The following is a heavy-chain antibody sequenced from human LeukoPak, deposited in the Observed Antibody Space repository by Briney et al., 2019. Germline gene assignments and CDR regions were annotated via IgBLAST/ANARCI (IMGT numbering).Heavy chain of an antibody. CDR3: ASGVGATIVPTFDY. Sequence: ASVKVSCKASGYTFTGYYMHLVRQAPGQGLEWMGRINPNSGGTNYAQKFQGRVTMTRDTSISTAYMELSRLRSDDTAVYYCASGVGATIVPTFDYWGQGTLVTVSS. CDR1: GYTFTGYY. J-gene: IGHJ4*02. CDR2: INPNSGGT. V-gene: IGHV1-2*06. D-gene: IGHD1-26*01.